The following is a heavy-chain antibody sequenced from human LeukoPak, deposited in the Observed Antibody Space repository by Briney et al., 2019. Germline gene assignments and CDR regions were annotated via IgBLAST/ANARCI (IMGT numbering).Heavy chain of an antibody. CDR2: INPDSGDA. CDR1: GYTFTSHD. Sequence: AAVKVSCKASGYTFTSHDINLVRQASGQGLEWMGYINPDSGDAGYAREFQGRLTVTRDNSITTAYMELDSLTAADTAVYYCTRGWDHWGLGTLVTVSS. CDR3: TRGWDH. V-gene: IGHV1-8*01. J-gene: IGHJ4*02.